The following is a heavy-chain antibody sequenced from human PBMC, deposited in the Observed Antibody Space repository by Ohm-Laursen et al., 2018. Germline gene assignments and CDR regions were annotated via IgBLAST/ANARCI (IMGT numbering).Heavy chain of an antibody. CDR1: GGTFSDYA. V-gene: IGHV1-69*04. J-gene: IGHJ6*02. Sequence: SSVKAFCKSSGGTFSDYAISWVRQAPGEGLEWMGRIIPILGMANYAQKFQDRVTITADISTSTAYMELSSLTSDDTAVYYCARDGAFGDEYVYHNKGMDVWGQGTKVTVSS. CDR2: IIPILGMA. D-gene: IGHD3-3*01. CDR3: ARDGAFGDEYVYHNKGMDV.